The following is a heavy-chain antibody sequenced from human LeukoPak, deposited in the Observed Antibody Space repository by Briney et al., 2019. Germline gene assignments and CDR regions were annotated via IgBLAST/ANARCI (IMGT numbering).Heavy chain of an antibody. J-gene: IGHJ4*02. Sequence: GGSLRLSCAASGFTFSSYGMHWVRQAPGKGLEWVAFIRYDGSNKYYADSVKGRFTISRDNSKNTLYLQMNSLRAEDTAVYYCAKDHRYYYDSSGYYYYFDYWGQGTLVTVSS. V-gene: IGHV3-30*02. CDR1: GFTFSSYG. CDR2: IRYDGSNK. CDR3: AKDHRYYYDSSGYYYYFDY. D-gene: IGHD3-22*01.